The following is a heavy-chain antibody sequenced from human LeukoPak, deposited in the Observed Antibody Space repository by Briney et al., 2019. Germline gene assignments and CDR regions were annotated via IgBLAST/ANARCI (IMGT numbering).Heavy chain of an antibody. D-gene: IGHD5-18*01. Sequence: ASVKVSCKASGYTFTGYYMHWVRQAPGQGLEWMGRINPNSGGTNYAQKFQGRVTMTRDTSISTAYMELSRLRSDDTAVYYCARGPGYSYGFPFDYWGQGTLVTVSS. CDR2: INPNSGGT. CDR3: ARGPGYSYGFPFDY. V-gene: IGHV1-2*06. J-gene: IGHJ4*02. CDR1: GYTFTGYY.